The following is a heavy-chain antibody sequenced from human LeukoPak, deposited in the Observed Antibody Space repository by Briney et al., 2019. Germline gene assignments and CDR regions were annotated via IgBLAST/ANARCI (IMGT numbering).Heavy chain of an antibody. CDR2: ISGSAGST. V-gene: IGHV3-23*01. CDR3: AKDSTIFGVVPRYFDY. Sequence: GGSLRLSCAASGFTFSSYAMSLVRQAPGKGLEWVSAISGSAGSTYYADSVKGRFTISRYNSKNTLYLQMNSLRAEDTAVYYCAKDSTIFGVVPRYFDYWGQGTLVTVSS. D-gene: IGHD3-3*01. CDR1: GFTFSSYA. J-gene: IGHJ4*02.